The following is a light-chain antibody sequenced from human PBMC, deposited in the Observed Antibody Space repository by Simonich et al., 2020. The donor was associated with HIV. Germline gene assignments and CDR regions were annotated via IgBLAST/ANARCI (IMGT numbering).Light chain of an antibody. CDR2: DVS. J-gene: IGLJ2*01. CDR1: SSDVGGYNY. Sequence: QSALTQPASVSGSPGQSITISCTGTSSDVGGYNYVSWYQQDPGKAPKLMIYDVSNRPSGVSYRFSASKSGNTASLTISGLRAEDEADYYCSSYTSSTTVIFGGGTKLTVL. V-gene: IGLV2-14*01. CDR3: SSYTSSTTVI.